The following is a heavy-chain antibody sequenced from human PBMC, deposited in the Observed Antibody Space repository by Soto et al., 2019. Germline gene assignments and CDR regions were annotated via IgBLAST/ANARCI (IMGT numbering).Heavy chain of an antibody. Sequence: GGSLRLSCAASGFTFTNSWMSWVRQAPGKGLEWVSNIKRDGSEIHYLDPVKGRLTISTDKAKNSLFLQMNRLRAEDTAIYYCGSELIVGLPEYFKXWGKATLVTVS. CDR2: IKRDGSEI. D-gene: IGHD1-26*01. V-gene: IGHV3-7*01. CDR3: GSELIVGLPEYFKX. J-gene: IGHJ1*01. CDR1: GFTFTNSW.